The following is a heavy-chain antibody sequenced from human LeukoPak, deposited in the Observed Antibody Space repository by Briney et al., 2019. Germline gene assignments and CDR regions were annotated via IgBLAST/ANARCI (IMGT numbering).Heavy chain of an antibody. D-gene: IGHD4-11*01. V-gene: IGHV4-39*01. CDR2: IYYSGST. J-gene: IGHJ3*02. Sequence: PSETLSLTCTVSGGSISSSSYYWGWIRQPPGKGLEWIGSIYYSGSTYYNPSLKSRVTISVDTSKNQFSLKLSSVTAADTAVYYCASYYQPTTVTPIDIWGQGTMVTVSS. CDR1: GGSISSSSYY. CDR3: ASYYQPTTVTPIDI.